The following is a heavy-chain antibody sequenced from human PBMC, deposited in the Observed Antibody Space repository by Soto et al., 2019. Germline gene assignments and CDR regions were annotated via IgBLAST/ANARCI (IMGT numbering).Heavy chain of an antibody. Sequence: ASVKVSCKASGYTFTSYDMHWVRQAPGQGLEWMGKINPSGGSTSYAQSFQGRVTMTRDTFTSTVYMELSSLRSEDTAMYYCARDSAYGDYQYFFDYWGQGTLVTVSS. D-gene: IGHD4-17*01. J-gene: IGHJ4*02. CDR2: INPSGGST. V-gene: IGHV1-46*01. CDR1: GYTFTSYD. CDR3: ARDSAYGDYQYFFDY.